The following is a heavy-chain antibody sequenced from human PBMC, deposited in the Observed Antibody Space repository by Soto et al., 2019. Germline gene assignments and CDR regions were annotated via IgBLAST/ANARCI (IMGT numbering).Heavy chain of an antibody. CDR1: GFTFDDYA. Sequence: EVQLVESGGGLVQPGRSLRLSCAASGFTFDDYAMHWVRQAPGKGLEWVSGISGNSGSIGYADSVKGRFTISRDNAKNSLYLQMNSLRAEDTALYYCARGLGLDYWGQGTLVTVSS. CDR2: ISGNSGSI. D-gene: IGHD3-16*01. V-gene: IGHV3-9*01. CDR3: ARGLGLDY. J-gene: IGHJ4*02.